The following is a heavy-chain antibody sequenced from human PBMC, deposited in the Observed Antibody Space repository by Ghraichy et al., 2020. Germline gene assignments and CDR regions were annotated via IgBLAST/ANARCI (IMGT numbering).Heavy chain of an antibody. Sequence: GGSLRLSCAASGFTFSNQWMNWVRQAPGKGLEWVATIKHDGSEDHYVDSVKGRFTISRDNAKNSLYLEMNSLRAEDTAVYYCASSAVCRVKNPYVWGQGTTVTVSS. CDR2: IKHDGSED. CDR1: GFTFSNQW. V-gene: IGHV3-7*01. CDR3: ASSAVCRVKNPYV. J-gene: IGHJ6*02. D-gene: IGHD2/OR15-2a*01.